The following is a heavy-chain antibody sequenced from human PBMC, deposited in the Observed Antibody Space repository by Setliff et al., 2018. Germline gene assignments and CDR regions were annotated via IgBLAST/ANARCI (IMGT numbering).Heavy chain of an antibody. CDR2: IKSSREGA. V-gene: IGHV3-74*03. D-gene: IGHD3-16*02. CDR1: GITFINAW. Sequence: GGSLRLSCSVSGITFINAWMTWVRQAPGKGPEWVGRIKSSREGATSDSVKGRFTISRDNAKNTLFLQMNSLRAEDTAVYYCAKCRMITFGGVIVFDYWGQGTLVTVSS. J-gene: IGHJ4*02. CDR3: AKCRMITFGGVIVFDY.